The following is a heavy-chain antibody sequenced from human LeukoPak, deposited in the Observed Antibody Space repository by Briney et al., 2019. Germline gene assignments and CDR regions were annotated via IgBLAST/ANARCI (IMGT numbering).Heavy chain of an antibody. J-gene: IGHJ3*02. CDR3: AKFRARGAFDI. V-gene: IGHV3-23*01. CDR1: GFTFTTCD. Sequence: GGSLRLSCAASGFTFTTCDMTWVRQAPGEGLEWVSSISGSGDVTYYADSVKGRFTISRDNSKNTLYLHMNSLRAEDTAVYFCAKFRARGAFDIWGQGTMVTVSS. CDR2: ISGSGDVT.